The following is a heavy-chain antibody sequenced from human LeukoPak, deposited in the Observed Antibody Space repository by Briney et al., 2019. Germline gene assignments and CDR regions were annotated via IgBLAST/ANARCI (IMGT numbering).Heavy chain of an antibody. CDR2: IYYSGST. D-gene: IGHD2-2*01. CDR3: ARSRSYQLLTFDY. CDR1: GGSISSYY. J-gene: IGHJ4*02. Sequence: SETLSLTCTVSGGSISSYYWSWIRQPPGKGLEWIGYIYYSGSTNYNPSLKSRVTISVDTSKNQFSLKLTSVTAADTAVYYCARSRSYQLLTFDYWGQGTLVTVSS. V-gene: IGHV4-59*01.